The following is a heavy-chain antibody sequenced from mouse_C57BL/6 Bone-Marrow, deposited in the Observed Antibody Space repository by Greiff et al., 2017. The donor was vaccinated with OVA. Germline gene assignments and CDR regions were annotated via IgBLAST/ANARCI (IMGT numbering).Heavy chain of an antibody. D-gene: IGHD2-3*01. J-gene: IGHJ2*01. V-gene: IGHV1-31*01. Sequence: VQLKESGPELVKPGASVKISCKASGYSFTGYYMHWVKQSHGNILDWIGYIYPYNGVSSYNQKFKGQATLTVDKSSNTAYMELRSLTSEVSAVYYCAPSRIYDGYYFDYWGQGTTLTVSS. CDR3: APSRIYDGYYFDY. CDR2: IYPYNGVS. CDR1: GYSFTGYY.